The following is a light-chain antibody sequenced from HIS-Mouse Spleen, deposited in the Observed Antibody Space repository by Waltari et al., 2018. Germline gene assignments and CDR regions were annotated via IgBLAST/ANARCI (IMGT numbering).Light chain of an antibody. Sequence: SYELTQPPSVSVSPGQTARITCSGDALPKQYAYWYQQKPGQAPVLGINKDSGVPSGIPERFSGSSSGTTVTLTISGVQAEDEADYYCQSADSSGTYVVFGGGTKLTVL. V-gene: IGLV3-25*03. CDR3: QSADSSGTYVV. CDR1: ALPKQY. CDR2: KDS. J-gene: IGLJ2*01.